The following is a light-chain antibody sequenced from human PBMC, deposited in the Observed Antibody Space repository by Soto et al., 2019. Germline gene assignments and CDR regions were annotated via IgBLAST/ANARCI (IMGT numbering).Light chain of an antibody. CDR1: QSITSY. V-gene: IGKV1-39*01. CDR2: AAS. J-gene: IGKJ1*01. CDR3: QQSYTTPRT. Sequence: DIPLTQSPSSLSASVGDRVTITCRASQSITSYLNWYQQKPGKAPKLLIYAASTLQTGVPSRFSGSGSGTDFTLTIRSLQPEDFTVYFCQQSYTTPRTFGQGTRV.